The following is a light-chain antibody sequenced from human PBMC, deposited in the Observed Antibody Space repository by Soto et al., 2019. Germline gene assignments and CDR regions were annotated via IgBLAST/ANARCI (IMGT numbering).Light chain of an antibody. Sequence: VLTQSPGTLSLSPGEGATLSCRASQSVSSTYLAWYQQQPGQAPRLLIPGGSSRATGIPDRFSGSGSGTDFTLTISRLEPEDFAVYYCQQYGNSPQTFGQGTKVDIK. V-gene: IGKV3-20*01. CDR3: QQYGNSPQT. CDR1: QSVSSTY. CDR2: GGS. J-gene: IGKJ1*01.